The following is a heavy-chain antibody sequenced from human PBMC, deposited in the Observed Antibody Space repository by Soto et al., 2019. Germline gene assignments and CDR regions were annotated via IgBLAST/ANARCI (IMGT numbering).Heavy chain of an antibody. CDR2: ISYDGSNK. V-gene: IGHV3-30*18. CDR3: AKEYCSGGSCYPLFDY. CDR1: GFTFSSYG. J-gene: IGHJ4*02. D-gene: IGHD2-15*01. Sequence: GGSLRRSCAASGFTFSSYGMHWVRQAPGKGLEWVAVISYDGSNKYYADSVKGRFTISRDNSKNTLYLQMNSLRAEDTAVYYCAKEYCSGGSCYPLFDYWGQGTLVTVSS.